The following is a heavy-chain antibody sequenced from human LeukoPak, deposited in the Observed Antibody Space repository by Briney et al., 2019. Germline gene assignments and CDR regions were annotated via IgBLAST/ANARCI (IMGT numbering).Heavy chain of an antibody. J-gene: IGHJ3*02. Sequence: ASVKVSCKASGYTFTGYYMHWVRQAPGQGLEWMGWINPNSGGTNYAQKFQGWVTMTRDTSISTAYMELSRLRSDDTAVYYCARPLGAGTLDAFDIWGQGTMVTVSS. V-gene: IGHV1-2*04. CDR1: GYTFTGYY. CDR3: ARPLGAGTLDAFDI. D-gene: IGHD1-26*01. CDR2: INPNSGGT.